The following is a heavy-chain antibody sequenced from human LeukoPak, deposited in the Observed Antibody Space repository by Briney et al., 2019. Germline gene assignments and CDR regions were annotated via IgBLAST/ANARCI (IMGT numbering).Heavy chain of an antibody. CDR3: ARVIAMEYYYYYMDV. CDR2: IYTSGST. Sequence: PSETLSLTCTVSGGSISSDSYYWSWIRQPAGKGLEWIGRIYTSGSTNYNPSLKSRVTMSVDTSKNQFSLKLSSVTAADTAVYYCARVIAMEYYYYYMDVWGKGTTVTVSS. D-gene: IGHD5-18*01. CDR1: GGSISSDSYY. V-gene: IGHV4-61*02. J-gene: IGHJ6*03.